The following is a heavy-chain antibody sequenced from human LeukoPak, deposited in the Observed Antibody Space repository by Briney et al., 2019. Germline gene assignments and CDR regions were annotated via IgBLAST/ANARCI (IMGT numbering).Heavy chain of an antibody. CDR3: ARLDGSWLRYYFDY. D-gene: IGHD6-13*01. V-gene: IGHV3-11*04. CDR2: ISSSGSTI. J-gene: IGHJ4*02. Sequence: GGSLRLSCAASGFTFSDYYMSCIRQAPGKGLEGVSYISSSGSTIYYADPVKGRFTISRDNAKNALYLQMNSLRAEDTAVYYCARLDGSWLRYYFDYWGQGTLVTVSS. CDR1: GFTFSDYY.